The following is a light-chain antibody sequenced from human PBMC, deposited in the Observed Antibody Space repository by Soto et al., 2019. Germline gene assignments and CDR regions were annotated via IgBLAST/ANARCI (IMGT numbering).Light chain of an antibody. J-gene: IGLJ3*02. Sequence: QSVLTQPPLASGTPGQRVTISCSGSNSNIGTNAVYWFQHLPGLAPKVLIYRDDQRPSGVSDRFSGSKSGTSCSLAISGLRSEDEADYSCASWDDTLNAVVFGGGTKLTVL. CDR1: NSNIGTNA. CDR3: ASWDDTLNAVV. CDR2: RDD. V-gene: IGLV1-47*01.